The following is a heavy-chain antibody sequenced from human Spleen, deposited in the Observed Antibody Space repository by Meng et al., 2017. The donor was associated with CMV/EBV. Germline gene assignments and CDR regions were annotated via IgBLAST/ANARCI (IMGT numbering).Heavy chain of an antibody. CDR1: GFTFSSYG. CDR3: AKGSRWLPTVY. D-gene: IGHD5-24*01. Sequence: SCAASGFTFSSYGFHWVRQAPGKGLEWVAIISYDGGNEYYADSVKGRFTISRDNSKNTLYLQMNSLRADDTAVYYCAKGSRWLPTVYWGQGTLVTVSS. J-gene: IGHJ4*02. V-gene: IGHV3-30*18. CDR2: ISYDGGNE.